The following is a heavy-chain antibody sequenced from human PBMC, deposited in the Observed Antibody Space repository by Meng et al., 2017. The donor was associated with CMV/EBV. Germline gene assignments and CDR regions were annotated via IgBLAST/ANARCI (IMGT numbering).Heavy chain of an antibody. CDR2: IYHSGST. CDR1: GYSISSGYY. V-gene: IGHV4-38-2*02. CDR3: AGDGGAWGELYYYGMDV. D-gene: IGHD2-15*01. Sequence: SETLSLTCTVSGYSISSGYYWGWIRQPPGKGLEWIGSIYHSGSTYYNPSLKRRVTISVDTSKNQFSLKLSSVTAADTAVYYCAGDGGAWGELYYYGMDVWGQGTTVTVSS. J-gene: IGHJ6*02.